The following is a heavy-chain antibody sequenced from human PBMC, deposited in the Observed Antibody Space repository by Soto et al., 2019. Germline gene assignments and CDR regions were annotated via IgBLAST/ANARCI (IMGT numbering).Heavy chain of an antibody. V-gene: IGHV2-5*02. CDR3: TQVYGSGSWGWYFHS. CDR1: GFSLTTTGVG. Sequence: QITLRESGPSLVKPTETLTLTCTFSGFSLTTTGVGVGWIRQPPGKALEWLAFVFWDGGERYSPSLKSRVTITKDTSKDQVVFTMTNMDPADTATYYCTQVYGSGSWGWYFHSWGQGTLVTVSS. CDR2: VFWDGGE. J-gene: IGHJ4*02. D-gene: IGHD1-26*01.